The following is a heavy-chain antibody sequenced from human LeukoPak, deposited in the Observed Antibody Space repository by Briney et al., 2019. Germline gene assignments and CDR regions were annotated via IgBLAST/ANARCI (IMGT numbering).Heavy chain of an antibody. CDR1: GSSITNYY. Sequence: SETLSLTCSVSGSSITNYYWSWIRQPPGKGLEWIGFIYASGGTNCNPSLKSRVTMSVDTSKTQFSLKLSSVTAADTAVYYCARHGKGGSYYYAFDIWGQGTVVTVSS. CDR2: IYASGGT. J-gene: IGHJ3*02. CDR3: ARHGKGGSYYYAFDI. D-gene: IGHD1-26*01. V-gene: IGHV4-4*09.